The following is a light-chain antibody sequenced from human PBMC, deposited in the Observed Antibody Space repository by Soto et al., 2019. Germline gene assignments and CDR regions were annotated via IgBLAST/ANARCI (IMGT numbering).Light chain of an antibody. Sequence: DIQMTQSTSTLVACVGDRVTITCRASQSISSGLAWYQQKPGKAPKVLIYDASSLQSGVPSRFSGSGSGTEFTLTISSLQPEDFAIYYCQEYNSYSPWTFGQGTMVDIK. J-gene: IGKJ1*01. CDR1: QSISSG. CDR3: QEYNSYSPWT. V-gene: IGKV1-5*01. CDR2: DAS.